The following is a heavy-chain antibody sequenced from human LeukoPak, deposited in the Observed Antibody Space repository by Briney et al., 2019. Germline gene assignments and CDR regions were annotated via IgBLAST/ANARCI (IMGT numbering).Heavy chain of an antibody. CDR1: GYTFSSYE. Sequence: GETLCLSRAASGYTFSSYEMNCVRRPPWRGLEWGSYICSSGSSKYYAYFAEGRFHNPRDNAKNSLYLEMHSLRAGDTAVYYCARDSNYDILSGSEALDYYGMDVWGKGTTVTVSS. J-gene: IGHJ6*04. D-gene: IGHD3-9*01. V-gene: IGHV3-48*03. CDR2: ICSSGSSK. CDR3: ARDSNYDILSGSEALDYYGMDV.